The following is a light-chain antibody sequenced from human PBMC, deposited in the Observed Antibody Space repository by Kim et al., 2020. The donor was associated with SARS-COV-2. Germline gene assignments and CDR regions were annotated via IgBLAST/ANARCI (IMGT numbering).Light chain of an antibody. V-gene: IGLV2-8*01. Sequence: QSALTPPHSASGSPGQSVTISCTGTSSDVGGYNYVSWYQQHPGKAPKLMIYEVSKRPSGVPNRFSGSKSGNTASLTVSGLQAEDEADYYCSSYAGSNNMVFGTGTKVTVL. CDR1: SSDVGGYNY. J-gene: IGLJ1*01. CDR2: EVS. CDR3: SSYAGSNNMV.